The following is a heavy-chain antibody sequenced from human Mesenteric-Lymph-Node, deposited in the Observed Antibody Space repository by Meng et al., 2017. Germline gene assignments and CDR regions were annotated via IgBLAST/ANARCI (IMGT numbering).Heavy chain of an antibody. J-gene: IGHJ3*02. D-gene: IGHD3-10*01. V-gene: IGHV3-21*01. Sequence: GESLKISCAASGFTFSSYSMNWVRQAPGKGLEWVSSISSSSSYIYYADSVKGRFTISRDNAKNSLYLQMNSLRAEDTAVYYCARRITQGAFDIWGQGTRVTVSS. CDR1: GFTFSSYS. CDR2: ISSSSSYI. CDR3: ARRITQGAFDI.